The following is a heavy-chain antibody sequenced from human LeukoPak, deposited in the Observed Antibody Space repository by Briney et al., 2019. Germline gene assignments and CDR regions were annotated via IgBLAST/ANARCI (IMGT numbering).Heavy chain of an antibody. Sequence: PGGSLRLSCAASGFTFSSYAMSWVRQAPGKGLEWVSAISGSGGSTYYADSVKGRFTISRDNAKNSLYLQMNSLRAEDTAVYYCARSLGSGGSCYLCYYYYYMDVWGKGTTVTVSS. V-gene: IGHV3-23*01. CDR2: ISGSGGST. J-gene: IGHJ6*03. CDR1: GFTFSSYA. D-gene: IGHD2-15*01. CDR3: ARSLGSGGSCYLCYYYYYMDV.